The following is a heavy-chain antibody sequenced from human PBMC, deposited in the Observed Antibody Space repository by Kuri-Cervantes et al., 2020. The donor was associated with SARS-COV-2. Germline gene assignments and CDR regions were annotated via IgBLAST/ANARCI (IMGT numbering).Heavy chain of an antibody. V-gene: IGHV4-59*01. CDR1: GGSISSYY. CDR2: IYYSGST. D-gene: IGHD3-10*01. J-gene: IGHJ6*02. CDR3: APSYGGSGSYYYGMDV. Sequence: SETLSLTCTVSGGSISSYYWGWIRQPPGKGLEWIGYIYYSGSTNYNPSLKSRVTISVDTSKNQFSLKLSSVTAADTAVYYCAPSYGGSGSYYYGMDVWGQGTTVTVSS.